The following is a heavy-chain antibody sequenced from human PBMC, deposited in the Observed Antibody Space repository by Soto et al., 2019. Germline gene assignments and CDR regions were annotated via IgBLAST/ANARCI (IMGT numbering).Heavy chain of an antibody. V-gene: IGHV4-30-4*01. J-gene: IGHJ6*02. Sequence: SETLSLTCTVSGDSISSGNKYWSWIRQPPGKGLEWIGYIFSSGTTYYNPSLKSRLTMSLDASQNQFSLKLNSLTDADTAVYFCARVPAQFDDDYAMDVWGQGTTVTVSS. CDR3: ARVPAQFDDDYAMDV. CDR2: IFSSGTT. D-gene: IGHD3-16*01. CDR1: GDSISSGNKY.